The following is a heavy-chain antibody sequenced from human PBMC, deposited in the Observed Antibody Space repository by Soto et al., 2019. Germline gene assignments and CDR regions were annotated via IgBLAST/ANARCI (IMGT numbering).Heavy chain of an antibody. CDR2: VYESGYT. V-gene: IGHV4-31*03. D-gene: IGHD5-18*01. J-gene: IGHJ5*02. CDR3: VRALRHTAMVYPCFVT. Sequence: PSETLSLTSTVSGASVSTGAYCWGWVRQRPGRGLEWIGYVYESGYTYYNMSLKSRLTISLDRSNNQFSLGLTSVPAANTAAYFCVRALRHTAMVYPCFVTLCQGILV. CDR1: GASVSTGAYC.